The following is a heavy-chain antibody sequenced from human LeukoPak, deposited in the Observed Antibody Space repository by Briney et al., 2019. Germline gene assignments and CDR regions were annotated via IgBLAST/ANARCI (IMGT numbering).Heavy chain of an antibody. CDR3: ARGYLNVLRFLEWLRMHMDV. CDR2: ISSSSSYI. CDR1: GFTFSSYS. V-gene: IGHV3-21*01. Sequence: GGSLRLSCAASGFTFSSYSMNWVRQAPGKGLEWVSSISSSSSYIYYADSVKGRFTISRDNAKNSLYLQMNSLRAGDTAVYYCARGYLNVLRFLEWLRMHMDVWGQGTTVTVSS. J-gene: IGHJ6*02. D-gene: IGHD3-3*01.